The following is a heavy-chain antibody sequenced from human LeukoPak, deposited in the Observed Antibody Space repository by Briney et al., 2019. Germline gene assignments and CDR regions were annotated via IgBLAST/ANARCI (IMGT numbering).Heavy chain of an antibody. V-gene: IGHV3-23*01. Sequence: LSLTCTVSGGSISSGSYYWSWVRQAPGKGLEWVSAISGSTGRTYYADSVKGRFTISRDNSKNTLYLQMNNLRAEDTAVYYCAPRVVGSAPFDYWGQGTLVTVSS. J-gene: IGHJ4*02. CDR3: APRVVGSAPFDY. CDR2: ISGSTGRT. D-gene: IGHD2-15*01. CDR1: GGSISSGSYY.